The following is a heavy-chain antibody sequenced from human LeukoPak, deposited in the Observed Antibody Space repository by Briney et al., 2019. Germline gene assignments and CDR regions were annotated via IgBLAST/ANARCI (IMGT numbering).Heavy chain of an antibody. CDR3: ARYGSGSYFSPNWFDP. Sequence: GGTLRLSCAASGFTFSSYSMNWVRQAPGKGLEWVSSISSSSSYIYYADSVKGRFTISRDNAKNSLYLQMNSLRAEDTAVYYCARYGSGSYFSPNWFDPWGQGTLVTVSS. V-gene: IGHV3-21*01. J-gene: IGHJ5*02. D-gene: IGHD3-10*01. CDR1: GFTFSSYS. CDR2: ISSSSSYI.